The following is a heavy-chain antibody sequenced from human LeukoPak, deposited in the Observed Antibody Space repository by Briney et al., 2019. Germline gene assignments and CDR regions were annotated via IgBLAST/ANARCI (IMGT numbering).Heavy chain of an antibody. CDR2: ISRSGGSK. V-gene: IGHV3-23*01. CDR1: GFTFGTYA. J-gene: IGHJ4*02. CDR3: AKDNRGTIVVVTPYYFDY. Sequence: GGSLRLSCAASGFTFGTYAMSWVRQAPGKGLEWVSDISRSGGSKYYADSVKGRFTISRDNSKNTLYLQMNSLRAEDTAIYYCAKDNRGTIVVVTPYYFDYWGQGTLVTVSS. D-gene: IGHD3-22*01.